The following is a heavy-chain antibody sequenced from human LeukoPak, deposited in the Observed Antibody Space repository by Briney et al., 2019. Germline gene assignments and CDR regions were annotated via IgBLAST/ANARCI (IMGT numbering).Heavy chain of an antibody. J-gene: IGHJ4*02. Sequence: GGSLRLSCAASGFTFSSYSMNWVRQAPGKGLEWVSSISSSSNYIYYADSVKGRFTISRDNAKSSLYLQMNSLRAEDTAVYYCASPATYGGFDYWGQGTLVTVSS. D-gene: IGHD4-23*01. V-gene: IGHV3-21*01. CDR3: ASPATYGGFDY. CDR1: GFTFSSYS. CDR2: ISSSSNYI.